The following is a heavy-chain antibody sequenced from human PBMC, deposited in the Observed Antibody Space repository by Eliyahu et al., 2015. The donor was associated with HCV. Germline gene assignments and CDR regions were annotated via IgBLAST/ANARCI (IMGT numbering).Heavy chain of an antibody. D-gene: IGHD2-15*01. V-gene: IGHV4-4*02. Sequence: QVQLQESGPGLVKPSGTLSLTCAVSGGSISSSNWWXWVRQPPGKGLEWIGEIYHSGSTNYNPSLKSRVTISVDKSKNQFSLKLSSVTAADTAVYYCACYVVVVAATQGNWFDPWGQGTLVTVSS. CDR2: IYHSGST. CDR1: GGSISSSNW. CDR3: ACYVVVVAATQGNWFDP. J-gene: IGHJ5*02.